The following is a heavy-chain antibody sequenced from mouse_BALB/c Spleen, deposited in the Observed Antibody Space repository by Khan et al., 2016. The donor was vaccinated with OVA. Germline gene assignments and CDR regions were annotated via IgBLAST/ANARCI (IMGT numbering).Heavy chain of an antibody. V-gene: IGHV9-4*02. J-gene: IGHJ4*01. CDR1: GYTFTTAG. D-gene: IGHD1-1*01. CDR3: ARGGAAYDRSDGGAMEY. CDR2: INTHSGVP. Sequence: QIQLVQSGPELKKPGESVRISCKASGYTFTTAGIQWVQKMPGKGLKWIGWINTHSGVPKYAEDFKGRFAFSLEISVNTAYLQLTNLTNEDTATYSDARGGAAYDRSDGGAMEYWGQGTSVTVSS.